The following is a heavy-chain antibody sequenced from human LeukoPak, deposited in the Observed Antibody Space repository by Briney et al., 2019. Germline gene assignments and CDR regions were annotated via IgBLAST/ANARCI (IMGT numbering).Heavy chain of an antibody. Sequence: GGSLRLSCAASGFTFSSYGMHWVRQAPGKGLEWVAFIRYDGSNKYYADSVKGRFTISRDNSKNTLYLQMNSLRADDAAVYYCARGGSWVRGSLYFDYWGQGTLVTVSS. CDR2: IRYDGSNK. CDR1: GFTFSSYG. J-gene: IGHJ4*02. V-gene: IGHV3-30*02. D-gene: IGHD3-10*01. CDR3: ARGGSWVRGSLYFDY.